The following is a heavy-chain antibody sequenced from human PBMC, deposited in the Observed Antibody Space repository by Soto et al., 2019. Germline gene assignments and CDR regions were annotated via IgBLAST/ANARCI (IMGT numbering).Heavy chain of an antibody. V-gene: IGHV4-39*01. CDR3: VFFGIVASTRIIDY. CDR1: GGSISSSSYY. J-gene: IGHJ4*01. D-gene: IGHD5-12*01. Sequence: SETLSLTCTVSGGSISSSSYYSGWIRQPPGKGLEWIGSIYYSGSTYYNPSLKSRVTISVDTSKNQFSLKLSSVTAADTAVYYCVFFGIVASTRIIDYRAQRSLV. CDR2: IYYSGST.